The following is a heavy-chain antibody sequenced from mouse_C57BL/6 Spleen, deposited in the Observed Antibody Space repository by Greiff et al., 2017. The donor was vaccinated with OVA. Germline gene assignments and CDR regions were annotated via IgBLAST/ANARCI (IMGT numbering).Heavy chain of an antibody. V-gene: IGHV5-17*01. J-gene: IGHJ4*01. CDR2: ISSGSSTI. CDR1: GFTFSDYG. Sequence: EVKLMESGGGLVKPGGSLKLSCAASGFTFSDYGMHWVRQAPEKGLEWVAYISSGSSTIYYADTVKGRFTISRDNAKNTLFLQMTSLRSEDTAMYYCARGIVKYAMDYWGQGTSVTVSS. CDR3: ARGIVKYAMDY.